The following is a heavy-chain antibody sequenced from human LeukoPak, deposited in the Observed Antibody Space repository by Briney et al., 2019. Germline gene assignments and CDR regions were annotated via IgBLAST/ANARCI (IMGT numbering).Heavy chain of an antibody. V-gene: IGHV1-69*05. CDR3: ARGPSGSSDFWSGYSLGGEYYFDY. CDR2: IIPIFGTA. Sequence: ALVKVSCKASGGTFSSYAISWVRQAPGQGLEWMGGIIPIFGTANYAQKFQGRVTITTDESTSTAYMELSSLRSEDTAVYYCARGPSGSSDFWSGYSLGGEYYFDYWGQGTLVTVPS. J-gene: IGHJ4*02. D-gene: IGHD3-3*01. CDR1: GGTFSSYA.